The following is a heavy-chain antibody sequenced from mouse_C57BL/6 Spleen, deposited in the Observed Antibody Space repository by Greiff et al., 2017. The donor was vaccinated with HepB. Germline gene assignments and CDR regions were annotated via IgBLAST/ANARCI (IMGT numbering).Heavy chain of an antibody. D-gene: IGHD1-1*01. V-gene: IGHV1-64*01. CDR3: ARLRDYGSTYFDY. CDR1: GYTFTSYW. CDR2: IHPNSGST. J-gene: IGHJ2*01. Sequence: VQLQQPGAELVKPGASVKLSCKASGYTFTSYWMHWVKQRPGQGLEWIGMIHPNSGSTNYNEKFKSKATLTVDKSSSTAYMQLSSLTSEDSAVYYCARLRDYGSTYFDYWGQGTTLTVSS.